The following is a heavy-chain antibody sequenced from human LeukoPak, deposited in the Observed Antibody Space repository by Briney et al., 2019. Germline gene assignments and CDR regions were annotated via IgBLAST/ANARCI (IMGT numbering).Heavy chain of an antibody. V-gene: IGHV3-7*01. J-gene: IGHJ4*02. Sequence: GSLRLSCAASAFTFSNYWVSWVRQAPGKGVEWVANIKEDGSEINYVDSVKGRFTISRDNAKNSLYLQMNSLRVDDTAVYYCARDRGYSTFDYWGQGTLVTVSS. CDR3: ARDRGYSTFDY. CDR1: AFTFSNYW. CDR2: IKEDGSEI. D-gene: IGHD4-23*01.